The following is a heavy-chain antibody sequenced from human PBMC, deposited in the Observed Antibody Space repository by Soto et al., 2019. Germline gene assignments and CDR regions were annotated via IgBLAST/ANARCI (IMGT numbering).Heavy chain of an antibody. CDR2: IYTRGST. Sequence: QVQLQESGPGLVKPSETLSLACPVSGASITNFYWSWIRQSAKKGLEWIGRIYTRGSTDYNPSLKSRVTMSIDTSKNQLSPTLTSVTAADTAVYYCARGGAYYFDSWGQGLLVSVSS. V-gene: IGHV4-4*07. CDR1: GASITNFY. CDR3: ARGGAYYFDS. J-gene: IGHJ4*02. D-gene: IGHD3-16*01.